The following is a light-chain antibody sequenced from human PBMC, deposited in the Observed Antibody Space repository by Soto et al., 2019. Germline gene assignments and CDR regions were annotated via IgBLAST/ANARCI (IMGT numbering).Light chain of an antibody. Sequence: QSVLTQPPSVSGTPGQTVTISCSGSSSNLGTNTVNWYQQLPGTAPKVLIYSNNQRPSGVPDRFSGSKSGTSASLAISGLQHEDEADYYCAAWYASLNERVFGGGTKLTVL. CDR1: SSNLGTNT. V-gene: IGLV1-44*01. J-gene: IGLJ2*01. CDR3: AAWYASLNERV. CDR2: SNN.